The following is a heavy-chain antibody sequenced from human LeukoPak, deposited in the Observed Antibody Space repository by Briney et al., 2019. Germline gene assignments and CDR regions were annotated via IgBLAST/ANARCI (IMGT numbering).Heavy chain of an antibody. Sequence: GESLKISCKGSGYIFTNSWIAWVRQMPEKGLECMGIIYPGDSDTRYSPSFQGQVTISADKSISTAYLQWSSLKASDTAMYYCARQGYSDYGMDVWGQGTTVTASS. J-gene: IGHJ6*02. CDR1: GYIFTNSW. CDR3: ARQGYSDYGMDV. CDR2: IYPGDSDT. D-gene: IGHD1-1*01. V-gene: IGHV5-51*01.